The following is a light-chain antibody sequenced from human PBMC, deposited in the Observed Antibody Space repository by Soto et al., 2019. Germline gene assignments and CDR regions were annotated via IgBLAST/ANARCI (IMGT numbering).Light chain of an antibody. CDR2: GAS. Sequence: EIVLTQSPGTLSLSPGERATLSCRASQSVRNNYLAWYQQKPGQAPRLLIYGASSRATGIPDRFSGSGSGTDFTLTISRLEPEDFAVYYCQQYGSSRWTFGQGTKVDI. CDR1: QSVRNNY. J-gene: IGKJ1*01. V-gene: IGKV3-20*01. CDR3: QQYGSSRWT.